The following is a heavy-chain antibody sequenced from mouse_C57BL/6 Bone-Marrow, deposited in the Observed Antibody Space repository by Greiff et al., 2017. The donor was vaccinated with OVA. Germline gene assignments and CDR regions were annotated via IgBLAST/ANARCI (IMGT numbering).Heavy chain of an antibody. CDR3: TGYSGFAY. CDR2: IDPETGGT. V-gene: IGHV1-15*01. J-gene: IGHJ3*01. Sequence: QVQLQQSGAELVRPGASVTLSCKASRYTFTDYERHWVKQTPVHGLEWIGAIDPETGGTAYNQKFKGKAILTAYKSSSTAYMELRSLTSEDSAVYYCTGYSGFAYCGQGALVTVS. CDR1: RYTFTDYE. D-gene: IGHD2-3*01.